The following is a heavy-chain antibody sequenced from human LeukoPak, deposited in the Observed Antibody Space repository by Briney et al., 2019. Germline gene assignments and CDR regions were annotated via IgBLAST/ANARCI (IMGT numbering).Heavy chain of an antibody. CDR2: IYYTGST. V-gene: IGHV4-39*01. J-gene: IGHJ5*02. CDR3: ARQESHSALLVWVGELFWFDP. D-gene: IGHD3-10*01. CDR1: GGSISTSSYY. Sequence: PSETLSLTCTVSGGSISTSSYYWGWIRQPPGKGLEWIGSIYYTGSTYYNPSLKSRVTISVDTSKNQFSLKLSSVTAADTAVYYCARQESHSALLVWVGELFWFDPWGQGTLVTVSS.